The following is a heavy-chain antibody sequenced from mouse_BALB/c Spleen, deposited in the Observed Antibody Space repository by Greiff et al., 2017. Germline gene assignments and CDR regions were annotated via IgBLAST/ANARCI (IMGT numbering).Heavy chain of an antibody. Sequence: EVMLVESGGGLVKPGGSLKLSCAASGFTFSDYYMYWVRQTPEKRLEWVATISDGGSYTYYPDSVKGRFTISRDNAKNNLYLQMSSLKSEDTAMYYCARDLDDYDSYYAMDYWGQGTSVTVSS. CDR3: ARDLDDYDSYYAMDY. J-gene: IGHJ4*01. CDR1: GFTFSDYY. CDR2: ISDGGSYT. D-gene: IGHD2-4*01. V-gene: IGHV5-4*02.